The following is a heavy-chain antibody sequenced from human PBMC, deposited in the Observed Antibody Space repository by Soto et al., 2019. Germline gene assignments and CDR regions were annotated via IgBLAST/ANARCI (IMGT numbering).Heavy chain of an antibody. D-gene: IGHD4-17*01. CDR2: IWYDGSNK. V-gene: IGHV3-33*01. CDR3: ARDGPIYAKFAFEI. CDR1: GFTFSSYG. J-gene: IGHJ3*02. Sequence: QVQLVESGGGVVQPGRSLRLSCAASGFTFSSYGMHWVRQAPGKGLEWVAVIWYDGSNKYYADSVKGRFTISRDNSKNTLYLQMNSLRDEDTAVYYCARDGPIYAKFAFEIWGQGTMVTVSS.